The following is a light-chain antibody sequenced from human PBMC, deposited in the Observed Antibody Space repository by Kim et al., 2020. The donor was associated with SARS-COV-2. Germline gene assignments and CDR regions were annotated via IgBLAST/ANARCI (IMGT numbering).Light chain of an antibody. Sequence: EIVMTQSPATLSVSPGERATLSCRASQSVSRNLAWYQQKPGQPPRLVMYGASTRPTGIPVRFSGSGSGTDFTLIISSLQSEDFAVYYCQHYNNWPPWTFGQGTKVEIK. CDR2: GAS. J-gene: IGKJ1*01. CDR1: QSVSRN. CDR3: QHYNNWPPWT. V-gene: IGKV3-15*01.